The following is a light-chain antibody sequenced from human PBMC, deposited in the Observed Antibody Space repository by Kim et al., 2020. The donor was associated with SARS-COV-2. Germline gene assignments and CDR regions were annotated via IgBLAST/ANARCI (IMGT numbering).Light chain of an antibody. CDR1: QSISSS. CDR3: QQRYNWPRT. Sequence: LSPGESATLSCRASQSISSSLAWYQQKPGQAPRLLMSDASKRATGIPARFSGTGSGTDFTLTISSLEPEDFAVYYCQQRYNWPRTFGQGTKVDIK. CDR2: DAS. V-gene: IGKV3-11*01. J-gene: IGKJ1*01.